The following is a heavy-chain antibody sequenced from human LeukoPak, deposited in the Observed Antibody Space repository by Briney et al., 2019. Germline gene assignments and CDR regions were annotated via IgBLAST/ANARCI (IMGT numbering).Heavy chain of an antibody. CDR2: ISAYNGNT. CDR3: AVVGATHLVY. V-gene: IGHV1-18*01. J-gene: IGHJ4*02. Sequence: ASVKVSCKSSGDTFTSYGISWVRQAPGQGLEWMGWISAYNGNTNYAQKLQGRVTMTTDTSTSTAYMELSSLRSEDTAVYYCAVVGATHLVYWGQGTLVTVSS. CDR1: GDTFTSYG. D-gene: IGHD1-26*01.